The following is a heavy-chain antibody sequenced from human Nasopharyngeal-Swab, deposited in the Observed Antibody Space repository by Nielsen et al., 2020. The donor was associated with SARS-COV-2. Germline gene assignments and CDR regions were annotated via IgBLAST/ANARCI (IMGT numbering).Heavy chain of an antibody. CDR3: ARDNSRGGSYAGVYYFDY. V-gene: IGHV3-30-3*01. CDR2: ISYDGSNK. Sequence: GGSLRLSCAASGFTFSSYAMHWVRQAPGKGLEWVAVISYDGSNKYYADSVKGRFTISRDNSKNTLYRQMNSLRAEDTAVYSCARDNSRGGSYAGVYYFDYWGQGTLVTVSS. CDR1: GFTFSSYA. D-gene: IGHD1-26*01. J-gene: IGHJ4*02.